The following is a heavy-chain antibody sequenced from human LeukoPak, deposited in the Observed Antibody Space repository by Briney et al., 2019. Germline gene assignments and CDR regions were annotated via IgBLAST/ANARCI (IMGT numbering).Heavy chain of an antibody. CDR1: GASFNYYY. CDR3: ARDHCDDAACYPFDR. Sequence: LGTLSLTCNVSGASFNYYYWSWIRQPAGKGLEWIGRVYLGGSTNYNPSLKSRVMMSLDKANNQFSLRLSSVTAADTAIYYCARDHCDDAACYPFDRWGQGTLVTVSS. J-gene: IGHJ4*02. D-gene: IGHD2-21*01. CDR2: VYLGGST. V-gene: IGHV4-4*07.